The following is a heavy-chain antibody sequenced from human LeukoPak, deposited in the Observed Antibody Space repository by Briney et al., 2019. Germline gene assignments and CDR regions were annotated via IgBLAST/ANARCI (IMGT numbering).Heavy chain of an antibody. D-gene: IGHD6-19*01. V-gene: IGHV4-34*01. Sequence: PSETLSLTCAVYGGSFSGYYWSWIRQPPGKGLEWIGEINHSGSTNYNPSLKSRVTISVDTSKNQFSLKLSSVTAADTAVYYCARGRGSGWYLGGYWGQGTLVTVSS. J-gene: IGHJ4*02. CDR3: ARGRGSGWYLGGY. CDR2: INHSGST. CDR1: GGSFSGYY.